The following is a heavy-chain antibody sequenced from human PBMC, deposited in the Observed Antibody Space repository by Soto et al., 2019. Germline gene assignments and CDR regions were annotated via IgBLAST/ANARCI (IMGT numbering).Heavy chain of an antibody. CDR1: GYTFTSYY. V-gene: IGHV1-46*03. Sequence: GASGKVSCKASGYTFTSYYIHWVRQAPGQGLEWMGIINPSGGSTSYAQKFQGRVTMTRDTSTSTVYMELSSFRSEDTAVYYCARAASKPSSGWYYFDYWGQGTLVTVSS. CDR2: INPSGGST. J-gene: IGHJ4*02. CDR3: ARAASKPSSGWYYFDY. D-gene: IGHD6-19*01.